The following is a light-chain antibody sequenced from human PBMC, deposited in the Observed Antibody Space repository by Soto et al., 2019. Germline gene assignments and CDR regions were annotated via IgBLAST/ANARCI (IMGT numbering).Light chain of an antibody. Sequence: EIVLTQSPGTLSLSPGERATLSCRASQSVSSSYLAWYQQKPGQAPRLLIYHTSSRATGIPDRFSGSGSGTDFTLAISRLEPEDFAVYYCQQCGSSPSFGQWTKVEL. J-gene: IGKJ1*01. CDR2: HTS. CDR3: QQCGSSPS. CDR1: QSVSSSY. V-gene: IGKV3-20*01.